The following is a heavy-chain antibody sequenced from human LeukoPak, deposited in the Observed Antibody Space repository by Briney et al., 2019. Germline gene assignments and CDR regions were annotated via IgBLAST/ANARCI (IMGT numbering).Heavy chain of an antibody. CDR2: ISGSGGST. V-gene: IGHV3-23*01. J-gene: IGHJ3*02. D-gene: IGHD6-6*01. CDR1: GFALSSYG. Sequence: PGGSLRLSCAASGFALSSYGMSWFRQAPGKGLDWVSAISGSGGSTYYADSVKGRFTISRDNAKNTLFMQMNSLRAEDTAVYYCASLLLCYGCSSSSDSFDIWGQGTMVTVSS. CDR3: ASLLLCYGCSSSSDSFDI.